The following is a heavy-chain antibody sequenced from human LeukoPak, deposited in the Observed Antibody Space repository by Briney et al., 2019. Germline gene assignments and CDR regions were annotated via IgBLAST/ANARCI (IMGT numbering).Heavy chain of an antibody. CDR3: ASGDRGYFDY. CDR1: GGSISSGGYS. D-gene: IGHD7-27*01. CDR2: TYHSGST. V-gene: IGHV4-30-2*01. Sequence: SETLSLTCAVSGGSISSGGYSWSWIRQPPGKGLEWIGYTYHSGSTYYNPSLKSRVTISVDRSKNQFSLKLSSVTAADTAVYYCASGDRGYFDYWGQGTLVTVSS. J-gene: IGHJ4*02.